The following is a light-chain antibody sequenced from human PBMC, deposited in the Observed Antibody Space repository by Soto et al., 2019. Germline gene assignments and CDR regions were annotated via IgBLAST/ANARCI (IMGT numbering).Light chain of an antibody. V-gene: IGKV3-20*01. CDR1: QSVSATY. CDR3: QHYVTSPLT. J-gene: IGKJ4*01. Sequence: EFVLTQSPGTLSLSPGERATLSCRASQSVSATYLAWYQQKPGQAPRLLIYAAPSRATGVPDRFSGSGSGTDFTLTISRLEPEDFAVYYCQHYVTSPLTFGGGTKVEIK. CDR2: AAP.